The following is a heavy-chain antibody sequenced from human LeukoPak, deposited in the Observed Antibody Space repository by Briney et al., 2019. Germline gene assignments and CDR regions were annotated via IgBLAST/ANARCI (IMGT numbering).Heavy chain of an antibody. V-gene: IGHV1-69*13. CDR1: GGTFSSYA. CDR2: IIPIFGTA. Sequence: SVKVSCKASGGTFSSYAISWVRQAPGQGLEWMGGIIPIFGTANYAQKFQGRVTITADESTSTAYMELSSLRSEDTAVYYCARTIVVVPAAPYYYYYMDVWGKGTTVTVSS. CDR3: ARTIVVVPAAPYYYYYMDV. D-gene: IGHD2-2*01. J-gene: IGHJ6*03.